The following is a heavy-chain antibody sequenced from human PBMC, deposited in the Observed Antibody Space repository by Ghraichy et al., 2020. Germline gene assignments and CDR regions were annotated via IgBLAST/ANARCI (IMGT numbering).Heavy chain of an antibody. D-gene: IGHD4-17*01. Sequence: GGSLRLSCAASGFTFSSYAMSWVRQAPGKGLEWVSAISGSGGSTYYADSVKGRFTISRDNSQNTLYLQMNSLRAEDTAVYYCANSPLVTTDDYWGQGTLVTVSS. CDR1: GFTFSSYA. CDR2: ISGSGGST. V-gene: IGHV3-23*01. CDR3: ANSPLVTTDDY. J-gene: IGHJ4*02.